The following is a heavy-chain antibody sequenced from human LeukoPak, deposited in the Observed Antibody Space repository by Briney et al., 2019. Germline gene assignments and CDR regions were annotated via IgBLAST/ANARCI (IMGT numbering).Heavy chain of an antibody. CDR1: GFTFSNYW. CDR3: ARGKPGIAVAGTPDDYYYYGMDV. Sequence: GGSLRLSCAASGFTFSNYWMGWVRQAPGKGLEWVANIKPDGSEKYYVDSVRGRFTISRDNAKKSLNLQMNSLRAEDTAVYYCARGKPGIAVAGTPDDYYYYGMDVWGQGTTVTVSS. D-gene: IGHD6-19*01. V-gene: IGHV3-7*01. J-gene: IGHJ6*02. CDR2: IKPDGSEK.